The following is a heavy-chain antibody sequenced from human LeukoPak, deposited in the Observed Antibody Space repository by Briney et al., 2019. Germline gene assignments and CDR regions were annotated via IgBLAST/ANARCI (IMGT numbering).Heavy chain of an antibody. J-gene: IGHJ4*02. CDR3: ASRKLGNDY. D-gene: IGHD7-27*01. V-gene: IGHV4-59*01. Sequence: SETLSLTCTVSGGFISSYYWSWIRQPPGKGLEWIGYIYYSGSTNYNPSLKSRVTISADTSKNQFSLKLSSVTAADTAVYYCASRKLGNDYWGQGTLVTVSS. CDR1: GGFISSYY. CDR2: IYYSGST.